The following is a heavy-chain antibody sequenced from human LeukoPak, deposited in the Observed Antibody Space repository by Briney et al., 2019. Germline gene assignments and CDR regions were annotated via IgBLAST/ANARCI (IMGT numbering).Heavy chain of an antibody. CDR3: VRHRSAVAGPDY. D-gene: IGHD6-19*01. CDR1: GYSFTNYW. Sequence: GESLKISCKGSGYSFTNYWIGWVRQMPGKGLEWMGIIYPGDSETRYSPSFQGQVTISADKSISTAYLRWSRLKASDTAMYYCVRHRSAVAGPDYWGQGTLVTVSS. J-gene: IGHJ4*02. V-gene: IGHV5-51*01. CDR2: IYPGDSET.